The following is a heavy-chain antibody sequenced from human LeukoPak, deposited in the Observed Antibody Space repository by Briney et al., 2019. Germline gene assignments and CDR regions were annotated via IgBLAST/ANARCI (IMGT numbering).Heavy chain of an antibody. CDR3: AREAGLIYFYYIDV. D-gene: IGHD2-8*01. CDR2: ISYSGST. V-gene: IGHV4-39*07. J-gene: IGHJ6*03. Sequence: SETLSLTCTVSGDSISSSSYYWGWIRQPPGKGLEWIGSISYSGSTYYNPSLKGRITISVDTSKNQFSLKLTSVTAADTAVYYCAREAGLIYFYYIDVWGKGTTVTVSS. CDR1: GDSISSSSYY.